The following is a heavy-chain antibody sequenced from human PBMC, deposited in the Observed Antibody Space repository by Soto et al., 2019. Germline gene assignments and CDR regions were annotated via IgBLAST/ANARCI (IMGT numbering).Heavy chain of an antibody. V-gene: IGHV3-30*03. D-gene: IGHD6-6*01. CDR1: GFTFSSYG. CDR3: VRQSSLTNWFDP. CDR2: ISYDGSNK. J-gene: IGHJ5*02. Sequence: QVQLVESGGGVVQPGRSLRLSCAASGFTFSSYGMHWVRQAPGKGLEWVAVISYDGSNKYYADSVKGRFTISRDNSKNTLYLQMNSLRAEDTAVYYCVRQSSLTNWFDPWGQGTLVTVSS.